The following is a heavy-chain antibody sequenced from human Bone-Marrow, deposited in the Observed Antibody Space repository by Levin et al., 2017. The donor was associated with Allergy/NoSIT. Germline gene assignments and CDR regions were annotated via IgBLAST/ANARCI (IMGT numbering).Heavy chain of an antibody. CDR2: IHYSGRT. Sequence: SETLSLTCTVSGGSISSSAYYWIWIRQHPGKGLEWIGYIHYSGRTHYNPSLKSRVAMSLDTSKNQFALKMNSVTAADTAVYYWARDALCGRECYSPWGQGTMVTVSS. J-gene: IGHJ3*01. CDR1: GGSISSSAYY. V-gene: IGHV4-31*03. CDR3: ARDALCGRECYSP. D-gene: IGHD2-21*01.